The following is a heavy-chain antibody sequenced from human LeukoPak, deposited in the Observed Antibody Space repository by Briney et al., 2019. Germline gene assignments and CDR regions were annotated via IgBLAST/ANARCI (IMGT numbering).Heavy chain of an antibody. J-gene: IGHJ4*02. Sequence: ASVKVSCKASGYTFTSYYMHWVRQAPGQGLEWMGWINPNSGGTNYAQKFQGWVTMTRDTSISTAYMELSRLRSDDTAVYYCARGDVDIVATIGYYFDYWGQGPLVAVSS. CDR2: INPNSGGT. CDR1: GYTFTSYY. V-gene: IGHV1-2*04. D-gene: IGHD5-12*01. CDR3: ARGDVDIVATIGYYFDY.